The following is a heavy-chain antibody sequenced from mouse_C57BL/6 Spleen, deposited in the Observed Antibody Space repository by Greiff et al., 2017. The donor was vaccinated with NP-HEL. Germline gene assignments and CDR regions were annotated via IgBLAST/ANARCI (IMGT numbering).Heavy chain of an antibody. D-gene: IGHD2-2*01. J-gene: IGHJ3*01. Sequence: QVQLQQPGAELVRPGSSVKLSCKASGYTFTSYWMRWVKQRPRQGLEWIGNIYPSDSETYYNQKFKDKATLTVDKSSSTAYMQLSRLTAEYSAVYYCASAMVTTEFAYWGKVTLVTVSA. V-gene: IGHV1-52*01. CDR1: GYTFTSYW. CDR2: IYPSDSET. CDR3: ASAMVTTEFAY.